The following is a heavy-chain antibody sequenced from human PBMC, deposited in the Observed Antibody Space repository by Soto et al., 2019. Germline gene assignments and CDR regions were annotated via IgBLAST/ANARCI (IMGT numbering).Heavy chain of an antibody. CDR1: GYSFTRYW. Sequence: GESLKISCKGSGYSFTRYWIGWVRQMPGKGLEWMGIIYPGDSATRYIPSFQGQVTISADKSISTAYLQWGSLKASDTALYYCARLDSNGIYVLGNWGQGNLVTVSS. CDR2: IYPGDSAT. D-gene: IGHD3-22*01. CDR3: ARLDSNGIYVLGN. J-gene: IGHJ4*02. V-gene: IGHV5-51*01.